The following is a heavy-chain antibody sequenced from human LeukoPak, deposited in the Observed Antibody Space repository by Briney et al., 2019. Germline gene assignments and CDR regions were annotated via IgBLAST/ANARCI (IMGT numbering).Heavy chain of an antibody. CDR3: ARLVAAAGSVTIDY. D-gene: IGHD6-13*01. CDR1: GGSISSYY. Sequence: SETLSLTCTVSGGSISSYYWSWIRQPPGKGLEWIGYIYYSGSTNYNPSLKSRVTISVDTSKNQLSLKLSSVTAADTAVYYCARLVAAAGSVTIDYWGQGTLVTVSS. V-gene: IGHV4-59*08. CDR2: IYYSGST. J-gene: IGHJ4*02.